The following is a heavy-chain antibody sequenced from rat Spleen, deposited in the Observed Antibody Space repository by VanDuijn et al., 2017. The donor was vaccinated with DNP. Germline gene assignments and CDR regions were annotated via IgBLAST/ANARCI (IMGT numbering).Heavy chain of an antibody. CDR1: GFTFSNYD. V-gene: IGHV5-25*01. D-gene: IGHD5-1*01. CDR2: ISTSGGST. Sequence: EVQLVESGGGLVQPGRSLKLSCAASGFTFSNYDMAWVRQAPTKGLEWVASISTSGGSTYYRDSVKGRFTVSRDNAKSTLYLQMDSLRSEDTATYYCASSNWELDYFDYWGHGVMVTVSS. CDR3: ASSNWELDYFDY. J-gene: IGHJ2*01.